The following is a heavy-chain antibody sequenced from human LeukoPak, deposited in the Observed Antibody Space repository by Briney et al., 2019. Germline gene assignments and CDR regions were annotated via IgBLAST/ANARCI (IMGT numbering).Heavy chain of an antibody. V-gene: IGHV4-34*01. CDR2: INHSGST. CDR1: GGSFSGYY. D-gene: IGHD4-11*01. CDR3: ARWGRGYSSYYYYYYTDV. J-gene: IGHJ6*03. Sequence: PSETLSLTCAIYGGSFSGYYWSWIRQALGKGLEWIGEINHSGSTNYNPSHKSRVTISVDTSKNAFSLKLSSVTAAATSVYYCARWGRGYSSYYYYYYTDVWGKGTTVTVSS.